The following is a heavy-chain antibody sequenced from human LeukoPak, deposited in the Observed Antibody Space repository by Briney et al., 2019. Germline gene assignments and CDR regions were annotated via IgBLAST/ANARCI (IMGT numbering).Heavy chain of an antibody. D-gene: IGHD3-10*01. CDR1: GGSISSYY. CDR2: IYYSGST. J-gene: IGHJ5*02. CDR3: ARGKSYYYGSGSYRFLFDP. Sequence: SETLSLTCTVSGGSISSYYWGWIRQPPGKGLEWIGGIYYSGSTYYNPSLKSRVTISVDTSKNQFSLKLSSVTAADTAVYYCARGKSYYYGSGSYRFLFDPWGQGTLVTVSS. V-gene: IGHV4-39*07.